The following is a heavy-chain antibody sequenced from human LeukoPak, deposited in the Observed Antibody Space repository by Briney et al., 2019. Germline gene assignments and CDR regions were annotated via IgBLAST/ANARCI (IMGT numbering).Heavy chain of an antibody. V-gene: IGHV4-34*01. Sequence: PSETLSLTCAVYGGSFSGYYWSWIRQPPGKGLEWIGEINHSGSTNYNPSLKRRVTISVDTSKNQFSLKLSSVTAADTAVYYCARGFGVASITMVRGRVRFDPWGQGTLVTVSS. CDR3: ARGFGVASITMVRGRVRFDP. CDR1: GGSFSGYY. J-gene: IGHJ5*02. CDR2: INHSGST. D-gene: IGHD3-10*01.